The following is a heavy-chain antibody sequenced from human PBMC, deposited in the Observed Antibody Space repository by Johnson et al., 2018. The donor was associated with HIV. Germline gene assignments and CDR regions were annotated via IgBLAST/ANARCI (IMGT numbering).Heavy chain of an antibody. CDR1: GFMFSDYY. D-gene: IGHD3-9*01. CDR2: ISSSRSTI. Sequence: QVQLVESGGGLVKPGGSLRLSCAASGFMFSDYYMSWIRQAPGKGLEWVSYISSSRSTIFYADSVKGRFTISRANAKNSLYLQINSLKSEDAAVYYCTRRVTRYYDILTAYSKGDDAFDIWGQGTMVTVSS. CDR3: TRRVTRYYDILTAYSKGDDAFDI. V-gene: IGHV3-11*01. J-gene: IGHJ3*02.